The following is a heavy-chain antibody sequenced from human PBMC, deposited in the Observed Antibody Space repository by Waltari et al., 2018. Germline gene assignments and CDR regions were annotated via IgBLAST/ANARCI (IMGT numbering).Heavy chain of an antibody. CDR3: ARDSPSYCGGDCYRGYFDY. Sequence: QVQLVQSGAEVKKPGSSVKVSCKASGGTFSSYTISWVRQAPGQGLEWMGTIIPILGIANYAQKFQGRVTITADKSTSTAYMELSSLRSEDTAVYYCARDSPSYCGGDCYRGYFDYWGQGTLVTVSS. J-gene: IGHJ4*02. D-gene: IGHD2-21*02. V-gene: IGHV1-69*08. CDR2: IIPILGIA. CDR1: GGTFSSYT.